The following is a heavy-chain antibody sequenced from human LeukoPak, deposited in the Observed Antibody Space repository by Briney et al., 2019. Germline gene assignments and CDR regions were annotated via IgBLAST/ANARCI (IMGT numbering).Heavy chain of an antibody. CDR2: ISGSGGST. CDR1: GFTFSSYG. J-gene: IGHJ4*02. Sequence: PGGSLRLSCAASGFTFSSYGMSWVRQAPGKGLEWVSAISGSGGSTYYADSVKGRFTISRDNSKNTLYLQMNSLRAEDTAVYSCAKSEIWGRRNFGYWGQGTLVTVSS. D-gene: IGHD7-27*01. V-gene: IGHV3-23*01. CDR3: AKSEIWGRRNFGY.